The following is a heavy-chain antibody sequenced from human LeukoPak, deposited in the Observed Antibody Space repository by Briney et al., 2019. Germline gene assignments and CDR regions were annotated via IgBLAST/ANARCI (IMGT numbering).Heavy chain of an antibody. V-gene: IGHV5-51*01. CDR3: ARHHNDFWSGSPSAFDI. CDR2: IYPGDSDT. CDR1: GYSFTNSW. Sequence: GESLKISCKASGYSFTNSWIVWVRQLPGKGLEWMGVIYPGDSDTRYSPSFQGQVTISAAKSISPAYLQWSSLKASDTAMYYCARHHNDFWSGSPSAFDIWGQGTMVTVSS. J-gene: IGHJ3*02. D-gene: IGHD3-3*01.